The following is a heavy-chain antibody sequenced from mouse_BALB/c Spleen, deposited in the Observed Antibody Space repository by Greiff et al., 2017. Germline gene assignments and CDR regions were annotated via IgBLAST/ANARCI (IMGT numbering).Heavy chain of an antibody. D-gene: IGHD1-1*01. V-gene: IGHV1S137*01. Sequence: VQVVESGAELVRPGVSVKISCKGSGYTFTDYAMHWVKQSHAKSLEWIGVISTYYGDASYNQKFKGKATMTVDKSSSTAYMELARLTSEDSAIYYCARAPGKVYWYFDVWGAGTTVTVAS. J-gene: IGHJ1*01. CDR2: ISTYYGDA. CDR1: GYTFTDYA. CDR3: ARAPGKVYWYFDV.